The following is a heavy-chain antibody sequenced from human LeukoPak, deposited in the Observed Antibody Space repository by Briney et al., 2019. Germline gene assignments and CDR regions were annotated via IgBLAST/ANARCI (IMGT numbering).Heavy chain of an antibody. V-gene: IGHV4-59*01. CDR2: IYHSGST. Sequence: KPSETLSLTCTVSGGSIVNYYWNWIRQPPGKGLEWIGYIYHSGSTNYNPSLKSRVTVSVDTSKSQFYLQLSSVTAADTAVYYCARADSSTWSFPFDYWGHGTLVTVSS. CDR3: ARADSSTWSFPFDY. D-gene: IGHD6-13*01. J-gene: IGHJ4*01. CDR1: GGSIVNYY.